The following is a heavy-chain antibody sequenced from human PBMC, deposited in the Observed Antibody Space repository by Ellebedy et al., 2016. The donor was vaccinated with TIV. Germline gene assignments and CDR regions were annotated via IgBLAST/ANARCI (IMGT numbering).Heavy chain of an antibody. D-gene: IGHD3-16*01. CDR2: IYQDGSTQ. CDR1: GFRFRSYW. CDR3: ARRGSYGDYAVQVNSWFDR. J-gene: IGHJ5*02. V-gene: IGHV3-7*01. Sequence: GGSLRLSCVASGFRFRSYWMSWVRQAPGKGLEWVANIYQDGSTQYYVDSVKGRFTISRDNAKNSLFLQMTSLRVEDTAVYYCARRGSYGDYAVQVNSWFDRWGRGTLVSVSS.